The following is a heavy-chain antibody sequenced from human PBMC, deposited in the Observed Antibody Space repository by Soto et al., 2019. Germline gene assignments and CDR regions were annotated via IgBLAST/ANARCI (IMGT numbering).Heavy chain of an antibody. D-gene: IGHD2-2*01. V-gene: IGHV3-33*01. Sequence: QVQLVESGGGVVQPGRSLRLSCAASGFTFSSYGMHWVRQAPGKGLEWVAVIWYDGSNKYYADSVKGRFTISRDNSKNTLYLQMNSLRAEDTAVYYCARDLEVVPAAYGWFDPWGQGPLVTVSS. CDR2: IWYDGSNK. J-gene: IGHJ5*02. CDR1: GFTFSSYG. CDR3: ARDLEVVPAAYGWFDP.